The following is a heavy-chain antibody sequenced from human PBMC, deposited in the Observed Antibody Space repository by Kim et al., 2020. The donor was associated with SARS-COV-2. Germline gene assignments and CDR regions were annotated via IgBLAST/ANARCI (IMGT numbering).Heavy chain of an antibody. Sequence: SETLSLTCTVSGGSISSSSYYWGWIRQPPGKGLEWIGSIYYSGSTYYNPSLKSRVTISVDTSKNQFSLKLSSVTAADTAVYYCARLVLDAVAGTGGWFDPWGQGTLVTVSS. J-gene: IGHJ5*02. D-gene: IGHD6-19*01. CDR3: ARLVLDAVAGTGGWFDP. CDR2: IYYSGST. CDR1: GGSISSSSYY. V-gene: IGHV4-39*01.